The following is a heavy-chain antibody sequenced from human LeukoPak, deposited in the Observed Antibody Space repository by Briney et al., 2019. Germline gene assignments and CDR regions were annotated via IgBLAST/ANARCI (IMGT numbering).Heavy chain of an antibody. D-gene: IGHD3-22*01. Sequence: PGGALVLSLAAAGFIIMSNYMSWGRPARGKGLGGGWVIDSGGSTYYANTVQGRVTISRDNSKNTLYIQMNNLRQEDTAVYYCASGGSGYSFDYWGQGTLVTVSS. J-gene: IGHJ4*02. CDR2: IDSGGST. CDR3: ASGGSGYSFDY. CDR1: GFIIMSNY. V-gene: IGHV3-53*01.